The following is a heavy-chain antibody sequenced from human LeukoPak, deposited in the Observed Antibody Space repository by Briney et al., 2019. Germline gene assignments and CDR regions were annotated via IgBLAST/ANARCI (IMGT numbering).Heavy chain of an antibody. D-gene: IGHD1-7*01. CDR2: ISSTSSYI. V-gene: IGHV3-21*01. CDR1: GFTFSSYS. CDR3: PSGTNWNYVSFDY. Sequence: GGSLRLSCAASGFTFSSYSLNWVRQAPGKGLEWVSSISSTSSYIYYADSVKGRFTISRDNAKNSLYLQMNSLRAEDTAVYYCPSGTNWNYVSFDYWGQGILVTVSS. J-gene: IGHJ4*02.